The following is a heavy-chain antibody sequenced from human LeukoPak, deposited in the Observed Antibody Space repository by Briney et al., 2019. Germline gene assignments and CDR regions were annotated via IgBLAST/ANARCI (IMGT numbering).Heavy chain of an antibody. D-gene: IGHD3-22*01. CDR2: ISTSSSYI. V-gene: IGHV3-21*01. CDR1: GFTFSSYN. J-gene: IGHJ1*01. Sequence: GGSLRLSCAASGFTFSSYNMNWVRQAPGKGLEWVSSISTSSSYIYYADSVKGRFTISRDNAKNSLFLQMNSLRVEDTAVYYCARDSRYYDSSGPTWGQGTLVTVSS. CDR3: ARDSRYYDSSGPT.